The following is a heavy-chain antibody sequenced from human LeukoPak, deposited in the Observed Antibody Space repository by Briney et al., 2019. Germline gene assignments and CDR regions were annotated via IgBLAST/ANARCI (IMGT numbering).Heavy chain of an antibody. V-gene: IGHV4-4*02. CDR3: ARGPFHLYDFWSGYYEYYLDY. Sequence: SGTLSLTCAVSGGSISSSNWWSWVRQPPGKGLEWIGEIYHSGSTNYNPSLKSRVTISVDKSKNQFSLKLSSVTAADTAVYYCARGPFHLYDFWSGYYEYYLDYWGQGTLVTVSS. CDR1: GGSISSSNW. D-gene: IGHD3-3*01. CDR2: IYHSGST. J-gene: IGHJ4*02.